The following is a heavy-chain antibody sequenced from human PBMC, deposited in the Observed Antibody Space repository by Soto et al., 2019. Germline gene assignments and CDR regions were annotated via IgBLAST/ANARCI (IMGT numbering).Heavy chain of an antibody. J-gene: IGHJ4*02. CDR2: ISSTTSHI. V-gene: IGHV3-21*01. Sequence: GGSLILSCAASGFTFSSYSMNWVRQAPGKGLEWVSSISSTTSHIYYTDSVQGRFTISRDNAKNSLYLQMDSLRAEDTAMYYCAGHLASRYSDSWYKGWHIDYWGQGTLVTVSS. CDR3: AGHLASRYSDSWYKGWHIDY. CDR1: GFTFSSYS. D-gene: IGHD1-26*01.